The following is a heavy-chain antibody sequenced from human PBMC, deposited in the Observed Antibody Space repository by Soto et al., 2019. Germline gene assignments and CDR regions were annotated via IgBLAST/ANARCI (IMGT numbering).Heavy chain of an antibody. CDR3: ARDFEAARILGRNWFDP. Sequence: ASVKVSCKASGYTFTSYAMHWVRQAPGQRLEWMGWINAGNGNTKYSQKFQGRVTITRDTSASTTYMELSSLRSEDTAVYYCARDFEAARILGRNWFDPWGQGTLVTVSS. CDR2: INAGNGNT. CDR1: GYTFTSYA. V-gene: IGHV1-3*01. D-gene: IGHD6-6*01. J-gene: IGHJ5*02.